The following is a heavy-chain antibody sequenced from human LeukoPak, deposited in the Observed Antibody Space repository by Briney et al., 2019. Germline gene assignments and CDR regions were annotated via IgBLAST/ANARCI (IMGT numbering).Heavy chain of an antibody. J-gene: IGHJ4*02. V-gene: IGHV3-30*18. CDR3: AKGSYYDSSGYFDY. D-gene: IGHD3-22*01. CDR1: GFTFSSYG. CDR2: ISYDGSNK. Sequence: GGSLRLSCAASGFTFSSYGMHWVRQAPGKGLEWVAVISYDGSNKYYADSVKGRFTISRDNSKNTLYLQMNSLRAEDTAVYYCAKGSYYDSSGYFDYWGQGTLVTVSS.